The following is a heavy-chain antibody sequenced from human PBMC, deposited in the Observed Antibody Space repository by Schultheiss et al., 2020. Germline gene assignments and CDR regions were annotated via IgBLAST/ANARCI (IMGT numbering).Heavy chain of an antibody. CDR3: ARVYTTFGSYYGLLDY. J-gene: IGHJ4*02. CDR1: GFTFDDYG. D-gene: IGHD1-26*01. Sequence: GGSLRLSCAASGFTFDDYGMSWVRQAPGKGLEWVSSISSSSSYIYYADSVKGRFTISRDNAKNSLYLQMNSLRAEDTAVYYCARVYTTFGSYYGLLDYWGQGMLVTVSS. CDR2: ISSSSSYI. V-gene: IGHV3-21*04.